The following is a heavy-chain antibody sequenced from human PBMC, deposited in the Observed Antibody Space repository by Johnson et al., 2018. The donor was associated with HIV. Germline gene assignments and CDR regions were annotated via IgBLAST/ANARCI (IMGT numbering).Heavy chain of an antibody. V-gene: IGHV3-30*03. CDR2: ISYDGINK. Sequence: QVQLVESGGGLVQPGRSLRLSCAASGFTFSCYGMHWVRQAPGKGLAWVAVISYDGINKYYADSVKGRFTISSDSSKNTLYLQMKSLRVEDTAVYYCARSPETGDRLWRAFDIWGHGTMVTVSS. CDR1: GFTFSCYG. D-gene: IGHD4-17*01. J-gene: IGHJ3*02. CDR3: ARSPETGDRLWRAFDI.